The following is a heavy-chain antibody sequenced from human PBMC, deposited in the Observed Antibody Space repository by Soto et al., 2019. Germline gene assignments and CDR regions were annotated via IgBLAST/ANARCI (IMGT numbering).Heavy chain of an antibody. D-gene: IGHD6-13*01. Sequence: EVQLLESGGGLVQPGGSLRLSCAASGFTFSSYAMSWVRQAPGKGLEWVSAISGSGGSTYYADSVKGRFTISRDNSTNTLYPQKDGGGAEDTAVCHCAPGPYSSGWYATGKFDYWGQGTLVTVSS. CDR3: APGPYSSGWYATGKFDY. V-gene: IGHV3-23*01. J-gene: IGHJ4*02. CDR2: ISGSGGST. CDR1: GFTFSSYA.